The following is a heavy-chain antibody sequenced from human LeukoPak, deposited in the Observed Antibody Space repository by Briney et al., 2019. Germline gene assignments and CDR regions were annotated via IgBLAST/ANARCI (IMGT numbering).Heavy chain of an antibody. CDR3: ARVDYDGSGYNFDY. Sequence: SETLSLTCTVSGGSISSYYWSWIRQPPGKGLEWIGYIYYSGNTNYNPSLKSRVTISVDTSKNQFSLKLNSVTAADTAVYYCARVDYDGSGYNFDYWGQGTLVTVSS. CDR1: GGSISSYY. V-gene: IGHV4-59*01. CDR2: IYYSGNT. D-gene: IGHD3-22*01. J-gene: IGHJ4*02.